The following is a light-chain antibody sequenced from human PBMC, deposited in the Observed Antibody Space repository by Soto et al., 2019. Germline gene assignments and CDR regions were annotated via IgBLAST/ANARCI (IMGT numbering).Light chain of an antibody. J-gene: IGKJ2*01. CDR2: AAY. CDR3: QQYHTYPQS. V-gene: IGKV1-16*01. CDR1: QDIGTY. Sequence: DIQMTQSPSSLSACVGDIVTITCRSSQDIGTYLAWFQQKQGKAPKSLIYAAYQWHSGVPSRFSGSGSETYFTLNITILQYEDLSTYDCQQYHTYPQSFGQGTLLQI.